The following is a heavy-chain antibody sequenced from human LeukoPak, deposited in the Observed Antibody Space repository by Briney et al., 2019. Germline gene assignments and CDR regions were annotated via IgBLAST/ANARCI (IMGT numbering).Heavy chain of an antibody. V-gene: IGHV4-30-4*01. D-gene: IGHD3-22*01. Sequence: SETLSLTCTVSGGSISSGDYYWSWIRQPPGKGLEWIGYIYYSGSTYYNPSLKGRVTISVDTSKNQFSLKLSSVTAADTAVYYCARGGYYDSSGPTRPTGFDYWGQGTLVTVSS. CDR3: ARGGYYDSSGPTRPTGFDY. CDR1: GGSISSGDYY. J-gene: IGHJ4*02. CDR2: IYYSGST.